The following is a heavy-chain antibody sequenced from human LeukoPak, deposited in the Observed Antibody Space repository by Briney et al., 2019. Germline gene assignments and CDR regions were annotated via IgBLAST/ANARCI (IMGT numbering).Heavy chain of an antibody. J-gene: IGHJ5*02. Sequence: ASVKVSCKASGYTFTGYYMHWVRQAPGQGREWMGWINPNSGGTNYAQKFQGRVTMTRDTSISTAYMELSRLRSDDTAMYYCARPKASSSWFDPWGQGTLVTVSS. CDR1: GYTFTGYY. V-gene: IGHV1-2*02. CDR2: INPNSGGT. CDR3: ARPKASSSWFDP. D-gene: IGHD2-2*01.